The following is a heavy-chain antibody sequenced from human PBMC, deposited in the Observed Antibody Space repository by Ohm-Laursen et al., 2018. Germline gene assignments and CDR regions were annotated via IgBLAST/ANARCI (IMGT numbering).Heavy chain of an antibody. CDR3: ARVGYTYGLPTFFDY. V-gene: IGHV4-4*07. CDR1: GGSISNSY. Sequence: SETLSLTCTVSGGSISNSYWSWIRRPPGKGLEWIGHIYTSGSTNYNPSLKSRITMSVDTSKNQFSLKLNSVTAADTAVYYCARVGYTYGLPTFFDYWGQGTLVTVSS. CDR2: IYTSGST. D-gene: IGHD5-18*01. J-gene: IGHJ4*02.